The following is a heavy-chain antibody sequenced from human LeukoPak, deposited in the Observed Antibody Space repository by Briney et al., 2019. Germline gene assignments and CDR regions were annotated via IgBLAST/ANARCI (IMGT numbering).Heavy chain of an antibody. V-gene: IGHV3-66*01. CDR1: GFTVSSNS. CDR3: ARVPTVGSGGYQFDY. J-gene: IGHJ4*02. Sequence: GGSLRLSCAPSGFTVSSNSITWVRQAPGRGLEWGSVIYSGGNTYYAESVKGRFTVSRDNSKNTVYLQMNSLRAEDTAVYYCARVPTVGSGGYQFDYWGQGTLVTVSS. D-gene: IGHD2-15*01. CDR2: IYSGGNT.